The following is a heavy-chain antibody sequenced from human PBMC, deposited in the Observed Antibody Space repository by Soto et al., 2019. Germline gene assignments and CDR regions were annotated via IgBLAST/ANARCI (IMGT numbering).Heavy chain of an antibody. CDR2: ISGGGGSI. CDR3: AKGKSSNYVSHAFDV. Sequence: EVQVLESGGGLVQPGGSLRLSCAASGFHFNTYAMSWVRQPPGKGLEWVSGISGGGGSIHYVDSVKGRFTISRDNSKNTLYLQMNSLRGEDTAVYYCAKGKSSNYVSHAFDVWGQGTMVTVSS. D-gene: IGHD3-10*02. V-gene: IGHV3-23*01. J-gene: IGHJ3*01. CDR1: GFHFNTYA.